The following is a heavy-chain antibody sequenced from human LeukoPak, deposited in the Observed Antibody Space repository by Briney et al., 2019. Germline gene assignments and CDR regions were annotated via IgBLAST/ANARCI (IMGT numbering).Heavy chain of an antibody. Sequence: PGGSLRLSCAASGFTFSDYYMSWIRQPPGKGLEWIGSIYYSGSTYYNPSLKSRVTISVDTSKNQFSLKLNSVTATDTAVYYCARHYGPWGQGTLVTVSS. CDR2: IYYSGST. CDR1: GFTFSDYY. D-gene: IGHD3-10*01. V-gene: IGHV4-39*01. J-gene: IGHJ4*02. CDR3: ARHYGP.